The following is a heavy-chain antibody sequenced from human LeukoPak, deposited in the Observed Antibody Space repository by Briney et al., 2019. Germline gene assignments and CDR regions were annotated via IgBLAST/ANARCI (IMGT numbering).Heavy chain of an antibody. J-gene: IGHJ4*02. CDR3: ARHTRYSSSSRVFDY. D-gene: IGHD6-6*01. Sequence: GESLKISCRGSGYSFTNYWIGWVRQMPGKGLEWMGIIYPGDSDTKYSPSFQGQVTISADKSISTAYLQWSSLKASDTAMYYCARHTRYSSSSRVFDYWGQGTLVTVPS. CDR1: GYSFTNYW. V-gene: IGHV5-51*01. CDR2: IYPGDSDT.